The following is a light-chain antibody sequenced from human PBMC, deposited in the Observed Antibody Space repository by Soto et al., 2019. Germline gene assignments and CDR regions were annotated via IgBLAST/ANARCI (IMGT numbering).Light chain of an antibody. V-gene: IGKV3-11*01. CDR1: QSVSSY. J-gene: IGKJ4*01. CDR2: DAS. CDR3: QQRSNWLT. Sequence: EIVLTQSPATLSLSPGERATPSCRASQSVSSYLAWYQQKPGQAPRLLIYDASNRATGIPARFSGSGSGTDLTRTISSLEPEDFAVYYCQQRSNWLTFGGGTKVDIK.